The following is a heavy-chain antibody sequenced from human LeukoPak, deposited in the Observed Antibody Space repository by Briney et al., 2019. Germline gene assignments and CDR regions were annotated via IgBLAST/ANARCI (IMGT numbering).Heavy chain of an antibody. D-gene: IGHD3-22*01. Sequence: GGSLRLSCAASEFTFSSYGLSWVRQAPGMGLEWVSALTYSGGSTYYAASVKGRFTISRDNSKNTLYLQMNSLRAEDTAVYYCAKAREDTYYYDSSGYYFATPLDYWGQGTLVTVSS. J-gene: IGHJ4*02. CDR2: LTYSGGST. CDR1: EFTFSSYG. V-gene: IGHV3-23*01. CDR3: AKAREDTYYYDSSGYYFATPLDY.